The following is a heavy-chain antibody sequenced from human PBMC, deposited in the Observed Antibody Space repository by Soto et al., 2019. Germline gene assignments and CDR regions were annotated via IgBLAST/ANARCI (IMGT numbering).Heavy chain of an antibody. CDR1: GFTVGSNY. D-gene: IGHD5-18*01. Sequence: EVQLVESGGGLVQPGGSLRLSCAASGFTVGSNYMFWVRQAPGKGLEWVSTIYSGGGTYYADSVKGRFTISRDNPKNTLYLQMNSLRAEDTAVYYCAGGNSNGYFYYWGQGTLVTFSS. CDR3: AGGNSNGYFYY. V-gene: IGHV3-66*01. CDR2: IYSGGGT. J-gene: IGHJ4*02.